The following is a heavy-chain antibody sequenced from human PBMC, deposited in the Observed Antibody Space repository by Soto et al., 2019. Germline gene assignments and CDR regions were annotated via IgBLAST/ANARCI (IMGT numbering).Heavy chain of an antibody. CDR1: GLTVSSNY. V-gene: IGHV3-66*01. Sequence: EVQLVESGGGLVQPGGSLRLSCAASGLTVSSNYMSWVRQAPGKGLEWLSVIYSDGTTYYGDSVKGRFTSSRDNSKNTLYLQMTSLRAEDTAVYYCARAAGLYWGQGTLVSVSS. J-gene: IGHJ4*02. CDR3: ARAAGLY. D-gene: IGHD3-10*01. CDR2: IYSDGTT.